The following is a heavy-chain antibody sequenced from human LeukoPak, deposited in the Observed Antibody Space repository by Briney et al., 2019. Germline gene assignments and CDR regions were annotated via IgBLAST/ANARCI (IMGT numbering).Heavy chain of an antibody. Sequence: GASVKVSCKASGGTFSSYAISWVRQAPGQGLEWMGGIIPIFGTANYAQKFQGRVTITADESTSTAYMELSSLRSDDTAVYYCASGLEQWLVQDYYYYYGMDVWGQGTTVTVSS. V-gene: IGHV1-69*01. CDR1: GGTFSSYA. D-gene: IGHD6-19*01. J-gene: IGHJ6*02. CDR2: IIPIFGTA. CDR3: ASGLEQWLVQDYYYYYGMDV.